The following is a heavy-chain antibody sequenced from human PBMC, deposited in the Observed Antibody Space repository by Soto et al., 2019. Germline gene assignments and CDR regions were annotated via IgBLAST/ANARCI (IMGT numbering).Heavy chain of an antibody. CDR2: IYPGDSDT. CDR1: GYIFTNFW. J-gene: IGHJ4*02. Sequence: GESLKISCKGSGYIFTNFWIAWVRQMPGKALEWMGMIYPGDSDTKYSPSFQGQVTISADKSINTAYLQWTILQASDTAMYYCASFSRLHSQSAFDFWGQGTLVTVSS. CDR3: ASFSRLHSQSAFDF. D-gene: IGHD2-21*01. V-gene: IGHV5-51*01.